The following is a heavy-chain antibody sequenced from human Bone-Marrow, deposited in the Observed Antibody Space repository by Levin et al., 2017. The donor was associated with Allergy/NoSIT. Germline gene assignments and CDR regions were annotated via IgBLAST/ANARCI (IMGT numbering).Heavy chain of an antibody. Sequence: GGSLRLSCAVSGFTVSNNYMSWVRQAPGKGLEWVSVIYSAGSTYYADSVRGRFIISRDNSKNTLFLQMNSLRADDTAVYYCARGGPYGYWGQGTLVTVSS. V-gene: IGHV3-53*01. CDR3: ARGGPYGY. CDR1: GFTVSNNY. D-gene: IGHD3-16*01. J-gene: IGHJ4*02. CDR2: IYSAGST.